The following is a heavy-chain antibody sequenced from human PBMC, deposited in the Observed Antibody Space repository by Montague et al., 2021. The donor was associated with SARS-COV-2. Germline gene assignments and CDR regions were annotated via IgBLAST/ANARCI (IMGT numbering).Heavy chain of an antibody. CDR2: IYYSGST. V-gene: IGHV4-39*01. D-gene: IGHD6-13*01. J-gene: IGHJ4*02. CDR3: ARHKRWRIAAAGRDFDY. Sequence: SETLSLTCTVSGGSISSSSYYWGWIRQPPGKGLEWIGSIYYSGSTYYNPSLKSRVTISVDTSKNQFSLKLSSVTAADTAMYYCARHKRWRIAAAGRDFDYWGQGTLVTVSS. CDR1: GGSISSSSYY.